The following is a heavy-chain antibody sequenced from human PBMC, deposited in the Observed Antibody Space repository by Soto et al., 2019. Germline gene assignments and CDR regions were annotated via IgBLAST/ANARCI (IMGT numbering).Heavy chain of an antibody. CDR1: GFTFSSYA. V-gene: IGHV3-30-3*01. CDR3: AREKTKTTATFYFDY. D-gene: IGHD4-17*01. J-gene: IGHJ4*02. Sequence: GGSLRLSCAASGFTFSSYAMHWVRQAPGKGLEWVAVISYDGSNKYYADSVKGRFTISRDNSKNTLYLQMNSLRAEDTAVYYCAREKTKTTATFYFDYWGQGTLVTVSS. CDR2: ISYDGSNK.